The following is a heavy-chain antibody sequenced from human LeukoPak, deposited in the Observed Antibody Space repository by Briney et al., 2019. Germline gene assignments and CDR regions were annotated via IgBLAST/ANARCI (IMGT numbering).Heavy chain of an antibody. V-gene: IGHV1-8*02. Sequence: ASVKVSCKASGYTFTGYYMHWVRQAPGQGLEWMGWMNPKSGNTVYAQKFQGRVIMTRDTSKSTAYMELSSLRSEDTAVYYCGRAITIFDYYYMDVWGKGSTVTVSS. CDR2: MNPKSGNT. D-gene: IGHD3-3*01. CDR1: GYTFTGYY. CDR3: GRAITIFDYYYMDV. J-gene: IGHJ6*03.